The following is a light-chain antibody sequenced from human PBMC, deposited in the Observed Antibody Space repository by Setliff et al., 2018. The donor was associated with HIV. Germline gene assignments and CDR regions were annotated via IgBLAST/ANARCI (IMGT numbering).Light chain of an antibody. CDR1: SSDIGGPNL. V-gene: IGLV2-23*02. J-gene: IGLJ1*01. CDR2: NVY. CDR3: CSYSRSTVPYV. Sequence: SVLTQVASVSGSLGQLITISCTGSSSDIGGPNLVSWFRVDPGKAPKLIIYNVYLLASGVSPRFSASKSGNTASLTIFGLQSEDEGDYYCCSYSRSTVPYVFGSGTKVTVL.